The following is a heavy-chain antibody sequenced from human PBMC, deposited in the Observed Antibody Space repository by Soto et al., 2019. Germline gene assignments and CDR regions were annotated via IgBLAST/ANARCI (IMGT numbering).Heavy chain of an antibody. Sequence: QVQLQESGPGLVKPSETLSLTCTVSGGSVTSGSYYWNWIRQPPGKGLEWIGYISYSGSTNYNPSLKSRVSISVDTSKPQFSLKLRSVTAADTAVFYCARGGGTRPDNWGQATLVTVSS. CDR2: ISYSGST. V-gene: IGHV4-61*01. CDR3: ARGGGTRPDN. J-gene: IGHJ4*02. CDR1: GGSVTSGSYY. D-gene: IGHD3-16*01.